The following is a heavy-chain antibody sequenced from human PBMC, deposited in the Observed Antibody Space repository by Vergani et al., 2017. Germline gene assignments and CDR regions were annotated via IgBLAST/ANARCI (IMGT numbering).Heavy chain of an antibody. CDR3: ARIEEDVVAANLVDY. D-gene: IGHD2-15*01. CDR2: ISAYNGNT. CDR1: GYTFTSYG. Sequence: QVQLVQSGAEVKKPGASVKVSCKSSGYTFTSYGISWVRQAPGQGLEWMGWISAYNGNTNYAQKLQGRVTMTTDTSTSTAYMELRSLRSDDTAVYYCARIEEDVVAANLVDYWGQGTLVTVSS. J-gene: IGHJ4*02. V-gene: IGHV1-18*01.